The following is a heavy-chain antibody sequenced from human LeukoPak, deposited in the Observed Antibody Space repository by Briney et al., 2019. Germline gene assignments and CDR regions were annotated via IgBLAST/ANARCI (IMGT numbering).Heavy chain of an antibody. CDR2: ISGSGGST. CDR3: AKPGWSYYYYYMDV. D-gene: IGHD6-19*01. V-gene: IGHV3-23*01. CDR1: GFTFSSYG. Sequence: GGSLRLSCAASGFTFSSYGMSWVRQAPGKGLEWVSAISGSGGSTYYADSVKGRFTISRDNSKNTLYLQMNSLRAEDTAVYYCAKPGWSYYYYYMDVWGKGPRSPSP. J-gene: IGHJ6*03.